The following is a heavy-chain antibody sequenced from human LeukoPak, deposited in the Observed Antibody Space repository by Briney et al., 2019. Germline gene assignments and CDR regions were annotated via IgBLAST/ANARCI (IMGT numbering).Heavy chain of an antibody. CDR2: ISGSGGST. CDR3: AKEISGSYSFDY. D-gene: IGHD1-26*01. V-gene: IGHV3-23*01. J-gene: IGHJ4*02. Sequence: GGSLRLSCAASGFTFSSYAMSWVRQAPGKGLEWDSAISGSGGSTYYADSVKGRFTISRDNSKNTLYLQVNSLRAEDTAVYYCAKEISGSYSFDYWGQGTLVTVSS. CDR1: GFTFSSYA.